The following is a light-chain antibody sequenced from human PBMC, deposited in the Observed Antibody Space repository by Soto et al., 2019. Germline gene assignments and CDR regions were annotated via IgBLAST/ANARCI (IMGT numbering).Light chain of an antibody. Sequence: EIVMTQSPATLSVSPGERATLSFRASQSVSSNLAWYQQKPGQAPRLLIYGASTRDTGIPARFSGSGSWTEFTLTISSLQSEDFAVDYWHQYNNWPRTFGPGTKVEIK. J-gene: IGKJ1*01. CDR3: HQYNNWPRT. CDR1: QSVSSN. CDR2: GAS. V-gene: IGKV3-15*01.